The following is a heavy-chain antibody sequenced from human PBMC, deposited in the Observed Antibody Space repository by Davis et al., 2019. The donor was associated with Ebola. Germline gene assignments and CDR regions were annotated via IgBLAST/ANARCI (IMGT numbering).Heavy chain of an antibody. CDR1: GFTFSSYA. CDR3: AREGLSGYDFYFDY. J-gene: IGHJ4*02. Sequence: PGGSLRLSCAASGFTFSSYAMHWVRQAPGKGLEWVAVISYDGSNKYYADSVKGRFTISRDNSKNTLYLQRNSLRAEDTAVYYCAREGLSGYDFYFDYWGQGTLVTVSS. CDR2: ISYDGSNK. D-gene: IGHD5-12*01. V-gene: IGHV3-30-3*01.